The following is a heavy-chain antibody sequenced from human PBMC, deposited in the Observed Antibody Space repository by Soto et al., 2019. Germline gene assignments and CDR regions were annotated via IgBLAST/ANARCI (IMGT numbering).Heavy chain of an antibody. Sequence: TQSLTCTVSGGTIRSRGYTWTWIRQPPGQGLEWIGYTYHSGSPYYNPSLKSRVTISVDRSKNQFSLKLSSVTAADTAVYYCARAHYGDYGYGMDVWGQGTTVTVSS. CDR1: GGTIRSRGYT. V-gene: IGHV4-30-2*01. CDR2: TYHSGSP. CDR3: ARAHYGDYGYGMDV. D-gene: IGHD4-17*01. J-gene: IGHJ6*02.